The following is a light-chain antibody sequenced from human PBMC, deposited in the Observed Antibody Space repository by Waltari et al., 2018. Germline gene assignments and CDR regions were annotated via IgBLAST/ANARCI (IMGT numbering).Light chain of an antibody. CDR2: AAS. V-gene: IGKV1-39*01. Sequence: DIQMTQSPSSLSASVGDRVTISCRASQNIRTYLNWYQQKLGKAPKVLLYAASTLLSGVPSRFSGSGSGTDFTLTITSLQPEDFGTYYCQQSYSTPRSFGGGTKVEVK. CDR3: QQSYSTPRS. CDR1: QNIRTY. J-gene: IGKJ4*01.